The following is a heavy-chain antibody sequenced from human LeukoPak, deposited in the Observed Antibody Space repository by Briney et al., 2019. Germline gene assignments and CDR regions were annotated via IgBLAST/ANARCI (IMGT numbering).Heavy chain of an antibody. CDR2: ISSSSSYI. CDR1: GFTFSSYS. Sequence: KPGGSLRLSCAASGFTFSSYSMNWVRQAPWKGLEWVSPISSSSSYIYYADSVKGRFTISRDNAKNSLYLQMNSLRAEDTAVYYCARDFVVGYYYGMDVWGQGTTVTVSS. CDR3: ARDFVVGYYYGMDV. J-gene: IGHJ6*02. D-gene: IGHD2-21*01. V-gene: IGHV3-21*01.